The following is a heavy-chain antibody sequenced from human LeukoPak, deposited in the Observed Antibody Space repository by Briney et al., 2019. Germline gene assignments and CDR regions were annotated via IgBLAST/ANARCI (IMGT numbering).Heavy chain of an antibody. J-gene: IGHJ4*02. D-gene: IGHD5-12*01. CDR2: INPNSGGT. CDR1: GYTFTGYY. CDR3: ARARDIVATIYDY. Sequence: ASVKVSCKASGYTFTGYYMHWVRQAPGQGLEWMGWINPNSGGTNYAQKFQGWVTMTRDTSISTAYMELSRLRSDDTAVYYCARARDIVATIYDYWGQGTLVTVSS. V-gene: IGHV1-2*04.